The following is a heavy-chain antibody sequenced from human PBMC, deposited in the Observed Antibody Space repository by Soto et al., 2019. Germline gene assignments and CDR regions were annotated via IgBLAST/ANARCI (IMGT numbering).Heavy chain of an antibody. J-gene: IGHJ6*02. CDR1: GGTFSSYA. CDR2: IIPIFGTA. D-gene: IGHD3-10*01. CDR3: ARDLHYYASGSYYEDYYYGMDV. Sequence: QVQLVQSGAEVKKPGSSVNVSCKASGGTFSSYAISWVRQAPGQGLEWMGGIIPIFGTANYAQKFQGRVTITADESTSTAYIELSSLRSEDTAVYYGARDLHYYASGSYYEDYYYGMDVWGQGTTVTVSS. V-gene: IGHV1-69*01.